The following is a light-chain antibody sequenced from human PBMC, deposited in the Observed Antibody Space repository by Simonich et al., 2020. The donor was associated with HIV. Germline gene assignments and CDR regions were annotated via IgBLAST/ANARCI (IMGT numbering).Light chain of an antibody. Sequence: EIEMTQSPATLSVSPGERATLSCSASQSVSNNLAWYQQKPGQAPRLLMHGASTRARGSPARFSGSGSGTEFTLTISSLQSEDFAVYHCQQYTNWPLTFGGGTKVEIK. CDR2: GAS. V-gene: IGKV3-15*01. CDR1: QSVSNN. CDR3: QQYTNWPLT. J-gene: IGKJ4*01.